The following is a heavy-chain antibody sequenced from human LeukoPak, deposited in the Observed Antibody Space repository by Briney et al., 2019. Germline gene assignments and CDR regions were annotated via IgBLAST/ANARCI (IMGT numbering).Heavy chain of an antibody. Sequence: PGGSLRLSCAASGFTVSSNYMNWVRQAPGKGLEWVSVMYSGGSTYYADSVKGRFTISRDNSKNTLYLQMNRLRDEDTAVYYCARDQGSSHFDYWGQGTLVTVSS. CDR1: GFTVSSNY. CDR3: ARDQGSSHFDY. V-gene: IGHV3-66*01. D-gene: IGHD1-26*01. CDR2: MYSGGST. J-gene: IGHJ4*02.